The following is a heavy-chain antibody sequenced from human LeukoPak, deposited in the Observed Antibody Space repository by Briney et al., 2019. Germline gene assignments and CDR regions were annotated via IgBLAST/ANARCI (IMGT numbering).Heavy chain of an antibody. Sequence: GGSLRLSCAASDFSFSNYWMTWLRQAPGKGLEWVANIRGDGSLKYYLDSVKGRFTISRDNAKNSLYLQMSSLRSEDTAVYFCAQDVPIERVPGVGPGSWGQGTLVIVSS. V-gene: IGHV3-7*01. CDR2: IRGDGSLK. CDR1: DFSFSNYW. J-gene: IGHJ5*02. D-gene: IGHD2-8*01. CDR3: AQDVPIERVPGVGPGS.